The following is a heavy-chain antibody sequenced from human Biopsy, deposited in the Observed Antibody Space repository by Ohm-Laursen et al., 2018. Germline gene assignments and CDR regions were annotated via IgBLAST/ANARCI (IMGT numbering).Heavy chain of an antibody. CDR2: IYDSGST. CDR3: ARGTNYYGSGRNRHWFDP. D-gene: IGHD3-10*01. V-gene: IGHV4-59*12. Sequence: SQTLSLTCSVYGGSINGYYWNWIRQPPGKGLEWIGEIYDSGSTNFNPSLRSRVTFSVDTSKNQFSLKLSSVAAADTAVYYCARGTNYYGSGRNRHWFDPWGQGTQVTASS. J-gene: IGHJ5*02. CDR1: GGSINGYY.